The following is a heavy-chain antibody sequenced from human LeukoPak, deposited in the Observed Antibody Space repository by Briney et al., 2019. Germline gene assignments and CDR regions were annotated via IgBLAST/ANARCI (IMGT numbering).Heavy chain of an antibody. CDR2: ISGTGGST. CDR3: AQDWAGYFPY. CDR1: GFTFSSYA. D-gene: IGHD3/OR15-3a*01. Sequence: GGSLRLFCAASGFTFSSYAMSCVRDAPGKGLEWVSTISGTGGSTSYADSVRGRFTISRDNSKNTLYLQMNSLSAEDTAVYYFAQDWAGYFPYWGQGNLVTVSS. V-gene: IGHV3-23*01. J-gene: IGHJ4*02.